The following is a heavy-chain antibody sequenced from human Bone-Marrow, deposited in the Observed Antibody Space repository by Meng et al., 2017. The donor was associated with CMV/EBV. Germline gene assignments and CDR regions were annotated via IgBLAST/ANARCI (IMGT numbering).Heavy chain of an antibody. J-gene: IGHJ3*02. V-gene: IGHV3-23*01. D-gene: IGHD5-18*01. Sequence: GESLKISCSASGFTFSSYAMTWVRQAPGKGLEWVSTVSGSGGSTYYADSVKGRFTISRDNSRNTLYLQMNSLRAEDTAVYYCAREEENTAMVTGAFEIWGQGTMVTVSS. CDR3: AREEENTAMVTGAFEI. CDR2: VSGSGGST. CDR1: GFTFSSYA.